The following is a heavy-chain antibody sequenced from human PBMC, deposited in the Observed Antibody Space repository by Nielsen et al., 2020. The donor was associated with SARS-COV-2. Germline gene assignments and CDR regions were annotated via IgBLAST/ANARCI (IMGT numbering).Heavy chain of an antibody. CDR2: IWYDGSNK. V-gene: IGHV3-33*01. J-gene: IGHJ4*02. D-gene: IGHD1-26*01. CDR1: GFTFSSYG. CDR3: ARDHGIVGSGEGY. Sequence: GGSLRLSCAASGFTFSSYGMHWVRQAPGKGLEWVAVIWYDGSNKYYADSVKGRFTISRDNSKNTLYLQMNSLRAEDTAVYYCARDHGIVGSGEGYWGQGTLVTVSS.